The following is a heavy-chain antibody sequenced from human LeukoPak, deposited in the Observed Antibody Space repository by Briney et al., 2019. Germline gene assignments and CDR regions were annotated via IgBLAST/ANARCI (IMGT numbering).Heavy chain of an antibody. CDR1: GFTFINYA. Sequence: PGGSLRLSCAASGFTFINYAMTWVRQAPGKGLEWVSGISGNGVTTYYADSVKGRFTISRDNSRNTLYLQMNSLRAEDTAVYYCAIKSPSTETSPSWGQGTLVTVSS. J-gene: IGHJ5*02. CDR2: ISGNGVTT. D-gene: IGHD4-17*01. V-gene: IGHV3-23*01. CDR3: AIKSPSTETSPS.